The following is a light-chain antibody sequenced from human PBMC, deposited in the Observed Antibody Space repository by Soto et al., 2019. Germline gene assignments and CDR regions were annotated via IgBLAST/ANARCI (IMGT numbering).Light chain of an antibody. CDR3: QKYNSGRT. Sequence: DIQMTQSPSSLSASVGDRVTITCRASQGISNYLAWYQRKPGKVPKLLIYAASTLQSGVPSRFSGSGSGTDFTLTISSLQPEDVATYYCQKYNSGRTFGQGTKVEIK. J-gene: IGKJ1*01. CDR2: AAS. V-gene: IGKV1-27*01. CDR1: QGISNY.